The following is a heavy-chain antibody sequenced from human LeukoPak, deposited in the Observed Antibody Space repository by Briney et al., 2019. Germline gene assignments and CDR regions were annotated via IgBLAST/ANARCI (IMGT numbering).Heavy chain of an antibody. V-gene: IGHV1-18*01. CDR2: ISAYNGNT. J-gene: IGHJ4*02. CDR1: GYTFTSYG. CDR3: ARDLYSGSWTPEGDLDY. Sequence: ASVKVSCKASGYTFTSYGISWVRQAPGQGLEWMGWISAYNGNTNYAQKLQGRVTMTTDTSTSTAYMELRSLRSDDTAVYYCARDLYSGSWTPEGDLDYWGQGTLVTVSS. D-gene: IGHD6-13*01.